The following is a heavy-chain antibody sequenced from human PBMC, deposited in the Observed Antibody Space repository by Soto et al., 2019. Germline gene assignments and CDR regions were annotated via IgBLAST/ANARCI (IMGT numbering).Heavy chain of an antibody. D-gene: IGHD3-22*01. Sequence: GGSLRLSCTASGFTFGSHAMSCARQARGKGLEWVSAISGSGGSTYYADSVKGRFTISRDNSKNTLYLQMNSLRAEDTAVYYCANPLYDSSGYFDYWGQGPLVTVSS. V-gene: IGHV3-23*01. J-gene: IGHJ4*02. CDR1: GFTFGSHA. CDR2: ISGSGGST. CDR3: ANPLYDSSGYFDY.